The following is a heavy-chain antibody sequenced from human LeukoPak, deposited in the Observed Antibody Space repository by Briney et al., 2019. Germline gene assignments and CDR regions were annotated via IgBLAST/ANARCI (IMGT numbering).Heavy chain of an antibody. J-gene: IGHJ3*02. CDR2: ISGSGGST. V-gene: IGHV3-23*01. Sequence: PGGSLRLSCAASGFTFSSYTMSWVRQAPGKGLEWVSAISGSGGSTYYADSVKGRFTISRDNSKNTLYLQMNSLRAEDTAVYYCAKAYSPKVVAATGAFDIWGQGTMVTVSS. CDR1: GFTFSSYT. D-gene: IGHD2-15*01. CDR3: AKAYSPKVVAATGAFDI.